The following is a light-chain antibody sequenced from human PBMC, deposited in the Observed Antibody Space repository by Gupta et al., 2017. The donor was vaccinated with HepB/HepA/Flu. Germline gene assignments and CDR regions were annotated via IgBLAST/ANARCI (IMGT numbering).Light chain of an antibody. V-gene: IGKV3-20*01. CDR2: ATS. J-gene: IGKJ1*01. Sequence: EMVLTQSPGTLSLSPGERVTLSCRASQSVNSDYLAWYQQKPGHAPRLLIYATSTSAAGVSAGFSGSGDEKDFTLSISRRQNEAVAGYYVQHVGTSWTFGQGTKVEV. CDR1: QSVNSDY. CDR3: QHVGTSWT.